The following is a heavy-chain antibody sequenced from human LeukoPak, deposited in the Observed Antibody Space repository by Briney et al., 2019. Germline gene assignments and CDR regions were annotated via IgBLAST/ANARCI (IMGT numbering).Heavy chain of an antibody. CDR1: GFTFSSYW. D-gene: IGHD6-13*01. CDR3: ARELHIYGSHEGFDY. Sequence: GGSLRLSCAASGFTFSSYWMSWVRQTPGKGLEWVANIKQDGSEKYYVDSVKGRFTISRDNAKNSLYLQMNSLRAEDTAVYYCARELHIYGSHEGFDYWGQGTLVTVSS. J-gene: IGHJ4*02. V-gene: IGHV3-7*01. CDR2: IKQDGSEK.